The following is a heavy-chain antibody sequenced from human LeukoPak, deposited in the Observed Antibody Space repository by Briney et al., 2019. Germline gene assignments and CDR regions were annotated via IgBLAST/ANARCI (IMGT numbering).Heavy chain of an antibody. Sequence: ASVKVSCKASGYTFTSCYMHWVRQAPGQGLEWMGIINPSGGSTGYAQKFQGRVTMTRDTSTSTVYMELSSLRSEDTAVYYCAGYSSSWYLTDYYYYGMDVWGQGTTVTVSS. CDR3: AGYSSSWYLTDYYYYGMDV. CDR1: GYTFTSCY. CDR2: INPSGGST. D-gene: IGHD6-13*01. V-gene: IGHV1-46*01. J-gene: IGHJ6*02.